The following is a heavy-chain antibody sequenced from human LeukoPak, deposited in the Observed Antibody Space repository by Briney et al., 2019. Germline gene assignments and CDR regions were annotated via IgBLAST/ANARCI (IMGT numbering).Heavy chain of an antibody. CDR3: ARGKGYCSGGSCYRPYYFDY. V-gene: IGHV1-18*01. J-gene: IGHJ4*02. Sequence: ASVKVSCKASGYTFTSYAISWVRQAPGQRLEWMGWISGHNDDTNYAQRLQGRVTITTDESTSTAYMELSSLRSEDTAVYYCARGKGYCSGGSCYRPYYFDYWGQGTLVTVSS. CDR1: GYTFTSYA. D-gene: IGHD2-15*01. CDR2: ISGHNDDT.